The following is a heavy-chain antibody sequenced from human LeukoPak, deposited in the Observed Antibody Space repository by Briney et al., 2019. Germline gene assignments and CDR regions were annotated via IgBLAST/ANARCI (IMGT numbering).Heavy chain of an antibody. D-gene: IGHD4-11*01. CDR3: ARAGLNEATVTTHYFDY. J-gene: IGHJ4*02. CDR1: GFTFTNYA. Sequence: PGGSLRLSCAASGFTFTNYAMNWVRQAPGKGLEWVAVISYDGSNKYYADSVKGRFTISRDNSKNTLYLQMNSLRAEDTAVYYCARAGLNEATVTTHYFDYWGQGTLVTVSS. V-gene: IGHV3-30-3*01. CDR2: ISYDGSNK.